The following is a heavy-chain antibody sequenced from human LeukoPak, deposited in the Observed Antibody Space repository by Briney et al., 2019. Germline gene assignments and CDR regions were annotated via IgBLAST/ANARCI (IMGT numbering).Heavy chain of an antibody. V-gene: IGHV3-23*01. CDR3: AREGRGLRGYSYGSADY. J-gene: IGHJ4*02. Sequence: GGSLRLSCAASGFTFSTYGMNWVRQAPGKGLEWVSAISGSGGGTYYADSVKGRFTISRDNSKNTLFLEMNSLRAEDTAVYYCAREGRGLRGYSYGSADYWGQGTLVTVSS. D-gene: IGHD5-18*01. CDR1: GFTFSTYG. CDR2: ISGSGGGT.